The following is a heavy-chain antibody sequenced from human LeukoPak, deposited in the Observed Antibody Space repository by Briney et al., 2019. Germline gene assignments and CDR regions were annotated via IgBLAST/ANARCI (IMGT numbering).Heavy chain of an antibody. CDR1: GYSISSGYY. V-gene: IGHV4-38-2*02. D-gene: IGHD3-9*01. CDR2: IYHSGNT. CDR3: ARGDFDWLLSFDY. J-gene: IGHJ4*02. Sequence: SETLSLTCTVSGYSISSGYYWGWIRQPPGKGLEWIGSIYHSGNTNYNPSLKSRVTISVDTSKNQFSLKLSSVTAADTAVYYCARGDFDWLLSFDYWGQGTLVTVSS.